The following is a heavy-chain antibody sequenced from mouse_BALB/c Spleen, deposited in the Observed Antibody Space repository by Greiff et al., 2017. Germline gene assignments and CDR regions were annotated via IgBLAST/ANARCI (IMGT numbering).Heavy chain of an antibody. CDR3: ASHYYGSSGWYFDV. D-gene: IGHD1-1*01. J-gene: IGHJ1*01. CDR1: GYTFTSYT. Sequence: QVQLKESGAELARPGASVKMSCKASGYTFTSYTMHWVKQRPGQGLEWIGYINPSSGYTNYNQKFKDKATLTADKSSSTAYMQLSSLTSEDSAVYYCASHYYGSSGWYFDVWGAGTTVTVSS. CDR2: INPSSGYT. V-gene: IGHV1-4*01.